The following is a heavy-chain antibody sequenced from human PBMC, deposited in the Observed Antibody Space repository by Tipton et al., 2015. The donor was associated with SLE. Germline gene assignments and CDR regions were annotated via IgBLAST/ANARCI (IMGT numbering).Heavy chain of an antibody. V-gene: IGHV4-59*12. J-gene: IGHJ4*02. CDR2: IYHTGST. CDR3: ARDLWGTQATEY. Sequence: TLSLTCSVSGGSISSNYWIWIRQPPGKGLEWIGEIYHTGSTKYNPSLKSRVTISVDKSKNQFSLQLSSVTAADTAVYYCARDLWGTQATEYWGQGTLVTVSS. CDR1: GGSISSNY. D-gene: IGHD3-16*01.